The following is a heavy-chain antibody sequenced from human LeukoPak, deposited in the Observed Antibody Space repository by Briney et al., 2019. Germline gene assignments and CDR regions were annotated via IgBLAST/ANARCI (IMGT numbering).Heavy chain of an antibody. CDR1: GYTFTSYY. CDR2: INPSGGST. D-gene: IGHD2-15*01. V-gene: IGHV1-46*01. Sequence: ASVKVSCKASGYTFTSYYMHWVRQAPGQGLEWMGIINPSGGSTSYAQKFQGRVTMTRDTSTSTVYMELSSLRSEDTAVYYCAREGYCSGGSCYGAISWFDPWGQGTLVTVSS. J-gene: IGHJ5*02. CDR3: AREGYCSGGSCYGAISWFDP.